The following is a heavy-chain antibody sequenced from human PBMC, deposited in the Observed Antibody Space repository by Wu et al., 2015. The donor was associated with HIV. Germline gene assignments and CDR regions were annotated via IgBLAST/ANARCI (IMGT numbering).Heavy chain of an antibody. CDR1: GYTFTSFY. D-gene: IGHD1-26*01. V-gene: IGHV1-46*01. J-gene: IGHJ4*02. CDR3: ARDQGEWELQGWD. Sequence: QIQLVQSGAEVKKPGASVKVSCKASGYTFTSFYMHWVRQAPGQGLEWMGIIHPSVGSPMYAQKFQGRVTMTRDTSTGTVYLELSTLRSEDSALYYCARDQGEWELQGWDWGQGTLVTVSS. CDR2: IHPSVGSP.